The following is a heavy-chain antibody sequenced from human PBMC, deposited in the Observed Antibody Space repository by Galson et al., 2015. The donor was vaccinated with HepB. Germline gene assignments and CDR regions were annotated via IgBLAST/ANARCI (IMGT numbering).Heavy chain of an antibody. CDR2: IIPIFGTA. J-gene: IGHJ3*02. CDR3: ARDHDYGDYGRVGAFDI. D-gene: IGHD4-17*01. Sequence: SVKVSCKASGGTFSSYAVSWVRQAPGQGLEWMGGIIPIFGTANYAQKFQDRVTITADESTSTAYMELSSLRSEDTAVYYCARDHDYGDYGRVGAFDIWGQGTMVTVSS. CDR1: GGTFSSYA. V-gene: IGHV1-69*13.